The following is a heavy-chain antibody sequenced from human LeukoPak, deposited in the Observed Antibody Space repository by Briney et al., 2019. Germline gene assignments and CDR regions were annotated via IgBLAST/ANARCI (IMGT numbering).Heavy chain of an antibody. J-gene: IGHJ4*02. D-gene: IGHD2-2*01. CDR3: ARGTASTREFDY. V-gene: IGHV4-61*02. Sequence: PSQTLSLTCTVSGGSISSGSYYWSWIRQPAGKGLEWIGRIYTSGSTNYNPSLKSRVTISVDTSKNQFSLKLSSVTAADTAVYYCARGTASTREFDYWGQGTLVTVSS. CDR2: IYTSGST. CDR1: GGSISSGSYY.